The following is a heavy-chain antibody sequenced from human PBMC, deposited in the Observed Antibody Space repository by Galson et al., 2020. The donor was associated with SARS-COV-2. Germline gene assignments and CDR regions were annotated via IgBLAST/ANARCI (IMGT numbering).Heavy chain of an antibody. J-gene: IGHJ4*02. Sequence: GGSLRLSCAASGFTFSSYAMSWVRQAPGKGLEWVSAISGSGGSTYYADSVKGRFTISRDNSKNTLYLQMNSLRAEDTAVYYCAKARDWGNDYVWGLLDYWGQGTLVTVSS. D-gene: IGHD3-16*01. CDR1: GFTFSSYA. V-gene: IGHV3-23*01. CDR2: ISGSGGST. CDR3: AKARDWGNDYVWGLLDY.